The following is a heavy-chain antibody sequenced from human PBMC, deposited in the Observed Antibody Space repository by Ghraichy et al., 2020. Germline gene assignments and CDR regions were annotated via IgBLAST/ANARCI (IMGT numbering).Heavy chain of an antibody. V-gene: IGHV3-30*02. CDR1: GFTFSSYG. CDR2: IRYDGSNK. Sequence: GESLNISCAASGFTFSSYGMHWVRQAPGKGLEWVAFIRYDGSNKYYADSVKGRFTISRDNSKNTLYLQMNSLRAEDTAVYYCAKDEGGTVAGQGSYFQHWGQGTLVTVSS. J-gene: IGHJ1*01. CDR3: AKDEGGTVAGQGSYFQH. D-gene: IGHD6-19*01.